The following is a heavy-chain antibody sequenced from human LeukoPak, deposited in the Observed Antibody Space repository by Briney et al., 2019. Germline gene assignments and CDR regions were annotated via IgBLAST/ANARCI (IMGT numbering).Heavy chain of an antibody. CDR3: ARARRGSGGSCYFDY. D-gene: IGHD2-15*01. CDR2: IYYSGST. Sequence: SETLSLTCTVSGGSISSYYWGWIRQPPGKGLEWIGYIYYSGSTNYNPSLKSRVTISVDTSKNQFSLKLSSVTAADTAVYYCARARRGSGGSCYFDYWGQGTLVTVSS. V-gene: IGHV4-59*01. J-gene: IGHJ4*02. CDR1: GGSISSYY.